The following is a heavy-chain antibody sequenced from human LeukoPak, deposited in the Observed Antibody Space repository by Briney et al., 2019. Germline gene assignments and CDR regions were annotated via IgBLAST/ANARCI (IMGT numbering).Heavy chain of an antibody. V-gene: IGHV3-7*01. CDR3: ARERYCTTSACYVGVPFDY. D-gene: IGHD2-8*01. J-gene: IGHJ4*02. Sequence: PGGSLRLSCAASGFTFSTYYMTWVRQAPGKGLEWVAGVKQGGSENYYVDSVKGRFTISRDNSQNSLYLQMNSLRAEDTAVYFCARERYCTTSACYVGVPFDYWGQGTLVTVSS. CDR1: GFTFSTYY. CDR2: VKQGGSEN.